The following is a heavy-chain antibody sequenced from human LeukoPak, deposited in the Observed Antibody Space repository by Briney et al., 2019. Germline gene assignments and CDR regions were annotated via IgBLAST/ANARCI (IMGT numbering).Heavy chain of an antibody. CDR2: INPNSGNT. Sequence: ASVKVSCKASGYTLTGSYMHWVRQAPGQGLGWMGWINPNSGNTNYAPKFQGRVTMTRDTSISTAYMELNRLTSDDTAVYYCARAGKIMITMVRGALASRDAFDIWGQGTMVTVSS. V-gene: IGHV1-2*02. CDR1: GYTLTGSY. J-gene: IGHJ3*02. CDR3: ARAGKIMITMVRGALASRDAFDI. D-gene: IGHD3-10*01.